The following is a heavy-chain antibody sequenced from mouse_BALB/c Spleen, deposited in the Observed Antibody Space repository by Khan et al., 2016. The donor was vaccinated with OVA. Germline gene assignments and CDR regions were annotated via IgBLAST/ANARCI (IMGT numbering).Heavy chain of an antibody. CDR3: ARHDSGGILYWYFDV. J-gene: IGHJ1*01. D-gene: IGHD1-1*02. CDR2: IFPGDDST. Sequence: QVQLQQSGAELVKPGASVKLSCKASGYTFPSYDINWVRQRPEQGLEWIGWIFPGDDSTKYNEKFKGKATLTSDKSSSTAYMQLSRLTSEDSAVYFCARHDSGGILYWYFDVWGAGTTVTGSS. CDR1: GYTFPSYD. V-gene: IGHV1S56*01.